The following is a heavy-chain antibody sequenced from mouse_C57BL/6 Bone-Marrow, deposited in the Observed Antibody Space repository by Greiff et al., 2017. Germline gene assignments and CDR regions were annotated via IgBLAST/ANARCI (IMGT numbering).Heavy chain of an antibody. Sequence: QVQLQQSGAELVRPGTSVKMSCKASGYTFTNYWIGWAKQRPGHGLEWIGDIYPGGGYTNYNEKFKGKATLTADKSSSTAYMQFSSLTSEDSAIYYCAKYGSSPYYAMDYWGQGTSVTVSS. J-gene: IGHJ4*01. V-gene: IGHV1-63*01. CDR2: IYPGGGYT. CDR1: GYTFTNYW. CDR3: AKYGSSPYYAMDY. D-gene: IGHD1-1*01.